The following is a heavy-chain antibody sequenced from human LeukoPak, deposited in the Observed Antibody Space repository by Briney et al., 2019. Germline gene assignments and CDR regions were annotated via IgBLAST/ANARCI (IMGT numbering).Heavy chain of an antibody. J-gene: IGHJ6*02. V-gene: IGHV5-51*01. D-gene: IGHD1-20*01. Sequence: GDSLKISCKGSGYSFSSYWIAWVRQMPGKGLEWMGIIYPGDSDTRYSPSFQGQVTISADKSISTAYLQWSSLKASDTAMYYCARRYNWNYNGMDVWGQGTMVTVSS. CDR2: IYPGDSDT. CDR3: ARRYNWNYNGMDV. CDR1: GYSFSSYW.